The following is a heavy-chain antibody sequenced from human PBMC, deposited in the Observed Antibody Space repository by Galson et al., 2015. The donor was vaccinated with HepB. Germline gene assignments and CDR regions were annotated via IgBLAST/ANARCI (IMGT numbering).Heavy chain of an antibody. CDR1: GYTFTGYY. CDR3: ARDLIVPAAINIIRGDYYYYGMDV. CDR2: INPNSGGT. J-gene: IGHJ6*02. V-gene: IGHV1-2*04. Sequence: SVKVSCKASGYTFTGYYMHWVRQAPGQGLEWMGWINPNSGGTNYAQKFQGWVTMTRDTSISTAYMELSRLRSDDTAVYYCARDLIVPAAINIIRGDYYYYGMDVWGQGTTVTVSS. D-gene: IGHD2-2*01.